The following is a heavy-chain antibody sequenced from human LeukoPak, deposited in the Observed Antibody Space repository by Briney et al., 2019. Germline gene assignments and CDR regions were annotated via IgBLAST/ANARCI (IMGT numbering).Heavy chain of an antibody. D-gene: IGHD3-10*01. CDR3: ARGGYYGAGSYYYFDY. J-gene: IGHJ4*02. Sequence: ASVTVSCKASGYTFTGYYLHWVRQAPGQGHGWMGWVNPNNGGTDYAQKFQGRVTMTRDTSISTAYMELSRLTSDDTAVYYCARGGYYGAGSYYYFDYWGQGTLVTVSS. V-gene: IGHV1-2*02. CDR2: VNPNNGGT. CDR1: GYTFTGYY.